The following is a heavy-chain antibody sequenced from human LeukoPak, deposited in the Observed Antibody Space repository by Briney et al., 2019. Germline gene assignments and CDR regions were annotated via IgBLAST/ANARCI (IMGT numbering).Heavy chain of an antibody. J-gene: IGHJ5*02. CDR2: INHSGST. D-gene: IGHD3-22*01. CDR1: GGSFSGYY. Sequence: PSETLSLTCAGYGGSFSGYYWSWIRQPPGKGLEWIGEINHSGSTNYNPSLKSRVTISVDTSKNQFSVKLSSVTAADTAVYYCAREYYYDKAWFDPWGQGTLVTVSS. CDR3: AREYYYDKAWFDP. V-gene: IGHV4-34*01.